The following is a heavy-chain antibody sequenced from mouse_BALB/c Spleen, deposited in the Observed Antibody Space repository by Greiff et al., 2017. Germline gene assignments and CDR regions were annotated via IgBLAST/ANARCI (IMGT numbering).Heavy chain of an antibody. CDR2: IDPENGDT. CDR3: NYYGSAWFAY. V-gene: IGHV14-4*02. CDR1: GFNIKDYY. Sequence: EVQLQQSGAELVRSGVSVKLSCTASGFNIKDYYMHWVKQRPEQGLEWIGWIDPENGDTEYAPKFQGKATMTADTSSNTAYLQLSSLTSEDTAVYYCNYYGSAWFAYWGQGTLVTVSA. D-gene: IGHD1-2*01. J-gene: IGHJ3*01.